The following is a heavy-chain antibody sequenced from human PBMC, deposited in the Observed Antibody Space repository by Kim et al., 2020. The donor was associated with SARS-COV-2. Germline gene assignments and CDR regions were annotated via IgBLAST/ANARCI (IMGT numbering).Heavy chain of an antibody. V-gene: IGHV3-11*04. Sequence: DSVKGRFTISGDNAKNSLYLQMNSLRAEDTAVYYCARDASIVVVPAAIGYWGQGTLVTVSS. D-gene: IGHD2-2*01. J-gene: IGHJ4*02. CDR3: ARDASIVVVPAAIGY.